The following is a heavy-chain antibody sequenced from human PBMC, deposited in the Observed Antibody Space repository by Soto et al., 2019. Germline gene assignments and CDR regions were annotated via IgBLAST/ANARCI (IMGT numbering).Heavy chain of an antibody. D-gene: IGHD4-17*01. Sequence: EVQLVESGGGLVQPGRSLRLSCAASGFTFDDYAMHWVRQAPGKGLEWVSGISWNSGSIGYADSVKGRFTISRDNAKNSLYLQLNGLSAEDTALYYCAKEATVTAPDAFDIWGQGTMVTVSS. CDR2: ISWNSGSI. CDR3: AKEATVTAPDAFDI. V-gene: IGHV3-9*01. J-gene: IGHJ3*02. CDR1: GFTFDDYA.